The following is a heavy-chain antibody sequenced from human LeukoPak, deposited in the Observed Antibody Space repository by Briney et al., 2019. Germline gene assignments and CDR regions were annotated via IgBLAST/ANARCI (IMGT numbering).Heavy chain of an antibody. CDR2: ISSSSSTI. Sequence: GGSLRLSCAASGFTFSSYSMNWVRQAPGKGLEGVSYISSSSSTIYYADSVKGRFTISRDNAKNSLYLQMNSLRAEDTAVYYCARDLGYCSSTSCPGGYWGQGTLVTVSS. D-gene: IGHD2-2*01. CDR3: ARDLGYCSSTSCPGGY. V-gene: IGHV3-48*01. CDR1: GFTFSSYS. J-gene: IGHJ4*02.